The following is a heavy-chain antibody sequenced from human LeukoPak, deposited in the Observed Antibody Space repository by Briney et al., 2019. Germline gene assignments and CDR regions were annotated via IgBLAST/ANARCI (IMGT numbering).Heavy chain of an antibody. J-gene: IGHJ5*02. V-gene: IGHV3-30*04. CDR3: GRGGGFYDILTGHIWFDP. Sequence: PGGSLRLSCAASGFTFGNYAMHWVRQTPGRGLEWLAVMSFDGSVEHYADSVKGRFTISRDNSKSMLFPQMNSLRADDTAVYYCGRGGGFYDILTGHIWFDPSGQGTLVTVSS. CDR1: GFTFGNYA. CDR2: MSFDGSVE. D-gene: IGHD3-9*01.